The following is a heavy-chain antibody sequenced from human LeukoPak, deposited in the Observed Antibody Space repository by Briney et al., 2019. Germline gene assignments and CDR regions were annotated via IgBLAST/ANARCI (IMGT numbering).Heavy chain of an antibody. J-gene: IGHJ4*02. Sequence: GGSLRLSCAASGFTFSDYYMSWIRQAPGKGLEWVSYISSSGSTIYYADSVKGRFTISRDNAKNSLYLQMNSLRAEDTAVYYCASSPDCSSTNCLFGVGYFDYWGQGTLVTVSS. CDR1: GFTFSDYY. CDR3: ASSPDCSSTNCLFGVGYFDY. D-gene: IGHD2-2*01. V-gene: IGHV3-11*04. CDR2: ISSSGSTI.